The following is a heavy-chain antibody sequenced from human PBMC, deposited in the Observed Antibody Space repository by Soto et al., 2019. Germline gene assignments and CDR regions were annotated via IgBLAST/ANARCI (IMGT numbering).Heavy chain of an antibody. D-gene: IGHD6-13*01. V-gene: IGHV3-21*01. CDR1: GFTFRSFT. Sequence: GGSLRLSCAASGFTFRSFTMNWVRQAPGKGLEWVSTISSNSAYIYYTDSLRGRFTISRDNAKNSLHLQMNSLRAEDTAVYYCTRDASRDSSARGWFDPWGPGTLVTVSS. CDR2: ISSNSAYI. CDR3: TRDASRDSSARGWFDP. J-gene: IGHJ5*02.